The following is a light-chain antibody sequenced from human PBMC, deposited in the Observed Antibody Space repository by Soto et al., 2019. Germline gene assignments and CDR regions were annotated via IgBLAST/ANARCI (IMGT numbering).Light chain of an antibody. CDR2: EGS. J-gene: IGLJ1*01. V-gene: IGLV2-23*01. Sequence: QSVLTQPASVSGSPGQSITISCTGTSSDVGSYNLVSWYQQHPGKAPKLTIYEGSKRPSGVSNRFSGSKSGNTASLTISGLQAEDEADYYCCSYAGSSFYVFGTGTKATVL. CDR3: CSYAGSSFYV. CDR1: SSDVGSYNL.